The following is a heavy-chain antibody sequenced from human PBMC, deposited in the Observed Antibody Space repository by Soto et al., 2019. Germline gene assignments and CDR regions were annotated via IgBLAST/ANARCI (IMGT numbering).Heavy chain of an antibody. CDR1: GFTFSSYS. J-gene: IGHJ3*02. D-gene: IGHD1-26*01. V-gene: IGHV3-23*01. CDR3: AKESAGISIVGAFDI. Sequence: XGSLSLSFTTSGFTFSSYSMDWVRQAPGKGLEWVSAISGSGGTIYYADSVKGRFTISRDNSKNTLYLQMNSLRAEDTAVYYCAKESAGISIVGAFDIWGQGTMVTVSS. CDR2: ISGSGGTI.